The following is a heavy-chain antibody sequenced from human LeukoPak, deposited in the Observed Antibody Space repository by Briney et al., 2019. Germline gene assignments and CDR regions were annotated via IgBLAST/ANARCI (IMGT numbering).Heavy chain of an antibody. J-gene: IGHJ6*03. CDR3: ARRGKDFWSGYYGGYYYYYMDV. V-gene: IGHV1-2*02. CDR1: GYTFTGYY. D-gene: IGHD3-3*01. Sequence: GASVKVSCKASGYTFTGYYMHWVRQAPGQGLEWMGWINPNNGGTNYAQKFQGRVTMTRDTSISTAYMELSRLRSDDTAVYYCARRGKDFWSGYYGGYYYYYMDVWGKGTTVTVSS. CDR2: INPNNGGT.